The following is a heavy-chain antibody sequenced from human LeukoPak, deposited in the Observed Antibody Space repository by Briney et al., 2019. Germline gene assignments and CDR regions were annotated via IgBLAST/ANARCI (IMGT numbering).Heavy chain of an antibody. V-gene: IGHV4-59*01. CDR2: IYYSGST. D-gene: IGHD6-19*01. CDR3: AREGAVAGFAY. J-gene: IGHJ4*02. CDR1: GGSISSYY. Sequence: SETLSLTCTVSGGSISSYYWSWIRQPPGKGLEWIGYIYYSGSTSYNPSLKSRVTISVDTSKNQFSLKLSSVTAADTAVYYCAREGAVAGFAYWGQGTLVTVSS.